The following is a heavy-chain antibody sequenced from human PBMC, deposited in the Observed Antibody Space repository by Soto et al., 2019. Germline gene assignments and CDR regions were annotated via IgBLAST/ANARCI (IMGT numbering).Heavy chain of an antibody. V-gene: IGHV1-69*13. Sequence: SVKVSCKASGGAFSSYAISWVRQAPGQGLEWMGGIIPIFGTANYAQKFQGRVTITADESTSTAYMELSSLRSEDTAVYYCAYGHRGYYYYGMDVWGQGTTVTVSS. J-gene: IGHJ6*02. CDR1: GGAFSSYA. D-gene: IGHD3-10*01. CDR2: IIPIFGTA. CDR3: AYGHRGYYYYGMDV.